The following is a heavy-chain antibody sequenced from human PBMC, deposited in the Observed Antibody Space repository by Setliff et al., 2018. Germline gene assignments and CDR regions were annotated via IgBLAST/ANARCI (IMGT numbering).Heavy chain of an antibody. J-gene: IGHJ4*02. CDR1: GDSLSSGPYY. CDR3: ARGRLLYVGDSHYFDN. Sequence: LSLTCTVSGDSLSSGPYYWTWVRQPAGKGLEWIGHIYTSGTTNYSPSLKTRVTISTDTSKNQFSLQLTSVTATDTAVYYCARGRLLYVGDSHYFDNWGQGTLVTVSS. CDR2: IYTSGTT. V-gene: IGHV4-61*09. D-gene: IGHD4-17*01.